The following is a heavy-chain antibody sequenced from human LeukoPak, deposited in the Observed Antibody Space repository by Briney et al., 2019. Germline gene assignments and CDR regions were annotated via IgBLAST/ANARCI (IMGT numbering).Heavy chain of an antibody. CDR3: ARAGLSRELDNWFDP. D-gene: IGHD1-26*01. V-gene: IGHV1-2*02. J-gene: IGHJ5*02. CDR1: GYTFTGYD. CDR2: INPNSGGT. Sequence: ASVKVSCKASGYTFTGYDMHWVRQAPGQGLEWMGWINPNSGGTNYAQKFQGRVTMTRDTSISTAYMELRKLRSDDTAVYYCARAGLSRELDNWFDPWGQGTLVTVSS.